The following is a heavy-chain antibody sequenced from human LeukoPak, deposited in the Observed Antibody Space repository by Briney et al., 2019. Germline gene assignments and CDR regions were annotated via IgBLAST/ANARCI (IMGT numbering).Heavy chain of an antibody. CDR3: ARNLPAADY. CDR1: GFTLSSYT. J-gene: IGHJ4*02. CDR2: TSSSSGTI. Sequence: GGSLRLSCAASGFTLSSYTVNWVRQAPGKGLEWVSYTSSSSGTIYYADSVKGRFTIFRDNAKNSLCLQMNSLRAEDTAVYYCARNLPAADYWGQGTLVTVSS. V-gene: IGHV3-48*04. D-gene: IGHD2-2*01.